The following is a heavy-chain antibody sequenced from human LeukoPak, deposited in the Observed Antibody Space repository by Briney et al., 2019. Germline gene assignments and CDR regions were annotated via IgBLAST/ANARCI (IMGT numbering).Heavy chain of an antibody. V-gene: IGHV3-66*01. CDR2: IYSGGSI. CDR1: GLTVSSY. D-gene: IGHD2-21*02. Sequence: PGGSLRLSCAASGLTVSSYMSWVRQAPGKGLEWVSVIYSGGSIYYADSVKGRFTISRDKSKNTLYLQMNSLRAEDTAVYYCAKAVDDYFFDYWGQGTLVTVSS. J-gene: IGHJ4*02. CDR3: AKAVDDYFFDY.